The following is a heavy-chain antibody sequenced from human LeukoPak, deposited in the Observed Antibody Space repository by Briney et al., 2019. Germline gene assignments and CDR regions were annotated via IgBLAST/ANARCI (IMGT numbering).Heavy chain of an antibody. Sequence: GGSLRLSCAASGFTFSSYWMSWVRQAPGKGLEWVANIKQDGSEKYYVDSVKGRFTISRDNAKNSLYPQMNSLRAEDTAVYYCARELVYCSSTSCRDYYGMDVWGQGTTVTVSS. J-gene: IGHJ6*02. CDR2: IKQDGSEK. V-gene: IGHV3-7*01. CDR1: GFTFSSYW. CDR3: ARELVYCSSTSCRDYYGMDV. D-gene: IGHD2-2*01.